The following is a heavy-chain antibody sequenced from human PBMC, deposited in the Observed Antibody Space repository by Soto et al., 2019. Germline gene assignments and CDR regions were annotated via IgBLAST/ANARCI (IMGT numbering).Heavy chain of an antibody. Sequence: QLQLQESGPGLVKPSETLSLTCTGSGGSISSTSCYWSWIRQSPGKGLEWIASIYYTGSTYYNPSLQTRVTTSVDTSKNQSSLKLTSVTATHSAVFSRARHEQSVLRAFEIWGQGTMVTVSS. CDR2: IYYTGST. CDR3: ARHEQSVLRAFEI. J-gene: IGHJ3*02. D-gene: IGHD6-19*01. V-gene: IGHV4-39*01. CDR1: GGSISSTSCY.